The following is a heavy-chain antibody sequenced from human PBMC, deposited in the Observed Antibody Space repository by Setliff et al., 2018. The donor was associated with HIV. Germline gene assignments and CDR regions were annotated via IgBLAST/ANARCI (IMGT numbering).Heavy chain of an antibody. CDR2: ISSSSSYI. CDR3: AKVDDGQCNTFNCRDFDY. V-gene: IGHV3-21*04. D-gene: IGHD1-1*01. J-gene: IGHJ4*02. CDR1: GFTFSSYS. Sequence: GGSLRLSCAASGFTFSSYSMNWVRQAPGKGLEWVSSISSSSSYIYYADAVKGRFTISRDNFRNTLSLQMNSLTAEDSAIYYCAKVDDGQCNTFNCRDFDYWGRGTLVTSPQ.